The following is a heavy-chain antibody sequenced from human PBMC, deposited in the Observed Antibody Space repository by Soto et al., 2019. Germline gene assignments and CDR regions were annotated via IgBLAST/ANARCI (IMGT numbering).Heavy chain of an antibody. Sequence: GGTLRLSCAVSAFTFSNYCMSWVRQAPGKGLEWVANIMQDGSEKVYADSVKGRFTISRDNAKNSLYLQMNSLRAEDTALYYCAKGPPFTFGGVPTWDDAFDIWGQGTMDTVSS. CDR1: AFTFSNYC. CDR3: AKGPPFTFGGVPTWDDAFDI. J-gene: IGHJ3*02. D-gene: IGHD3-16*01. CDR2: IMQDGSEK. V-gene: IGHV3-7*03.